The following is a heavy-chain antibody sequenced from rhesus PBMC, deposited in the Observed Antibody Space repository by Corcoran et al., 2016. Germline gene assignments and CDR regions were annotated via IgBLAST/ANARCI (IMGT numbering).Heavy chain of an antibody. D-gene: IGHD2-21*01. CDR2: ISSGGSI. J-gene: IGHJ4*01. V-gene: IGHV3S43*01. CDR3: ATDGESYWYGYFDY. CDR1: GFTSGNSD. Sequence: EVQLVESGGGLVQPGGSLRLSCAAPGFTSGNSDLIWIRQAPGKGLEWVSYISSGGSIYYSDSVKGRFTISRDNAKNTLYLQMSSLRVDDTAVYYCATDGESYWYGYFDYWGQGVLVTVSS.